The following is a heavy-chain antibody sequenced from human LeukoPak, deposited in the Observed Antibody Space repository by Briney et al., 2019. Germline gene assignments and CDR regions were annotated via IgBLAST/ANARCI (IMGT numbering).Heavy chain of an antibody. CDR1: GFTFSSHW. V-gene: IGHV3-7*01. Sequence: PGGSLRLSCAASGFTFSSHWMSWVRQAPGKGLEWVGNIKPDGSEKYYVDSLKGRFIISRDNAKNSLCLQMNSLRAEDVAVYYCAKYFYDGSGTHYFDYWGQGTPVTVSS. CDR2: IKPDGSEK. D-gene: IGHD3-22*01. CDR3: AKYFYDGSGTHYFDY. J-gene: IGHJ4*02.